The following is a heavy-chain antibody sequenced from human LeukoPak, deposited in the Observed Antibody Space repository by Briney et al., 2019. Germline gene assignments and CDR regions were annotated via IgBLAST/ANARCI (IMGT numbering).Heavy chain of an antibody. Sequence: PGGSLRLSCAASGFTFSSYAMHWVRQAPGKGLEWVAVISYDGSNKYYADSVKGRFTISRDNSKNTLYLQMNSLRAEDTALYYCAKGSNYYDSSGTNFDYWGQGTLVTVSS. V-gene: IGHV3-30-3*01. CDR3: AKGSNYYDSSGTNFDY. CDR2: ISYDGSNK. CDR1: GFTFSSYA. D-gene: IGHD3-22*01. J-gene: IGHJ4*02.